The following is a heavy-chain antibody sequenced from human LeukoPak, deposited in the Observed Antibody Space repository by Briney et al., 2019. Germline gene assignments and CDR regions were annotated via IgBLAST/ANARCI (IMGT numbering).Heavy chain of an antibody. CDR2: ISSSSSYI. Sequence: GGSLRLSCAASGFTFRSYSMNWVRQAPGKGLEWVSSISSSSSYIYYADSVKGRFTISRDNAKNSLYLQMNSLRAEDTAVYYCARDSSTLTDYWGQGTLVTVSS. J-gene: IGHJ4*02. D-gene: IGHD6-13*01. V-gene: IGHV3-21*01. CDR1: GFTFRSYS. CDR3: ARDSSTLTDY.